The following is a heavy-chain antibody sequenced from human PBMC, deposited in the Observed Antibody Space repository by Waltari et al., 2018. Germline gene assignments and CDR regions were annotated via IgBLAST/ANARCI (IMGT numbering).Heavy chain of an antibody. D-gene: IGHD1-26*01. V-gene: IGHV4-34*01. Sequence: QVQLQQWGAGLFKPSATLSLTCAVYGGSFSGYYWSWIRQPPGKGLEWIGEINHSGSTNYNPSLKSRVTISVDTSKNQFSLKLSSVTAADTAVYYCTRDVSRSYYYYYGMDVWGQGTTVTVSS. CDR1: GGSFSGYY. CDR3: TRDVSRSYYYYYGMDV. J-gene: IGHJ6*02. CDR2: INHSGST.